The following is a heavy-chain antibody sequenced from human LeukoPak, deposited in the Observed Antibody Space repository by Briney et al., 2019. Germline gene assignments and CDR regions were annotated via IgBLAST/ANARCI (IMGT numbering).Heavy chain of an antibody. D-gene: IGHD5-24*01. CDR2: TYYRSKWYY. Sequence: SQTLSLTCVISGDSVFGSNGAWNWIRQSPSRGLEWLGRTYYRSKWYYAYAVSVKSRITINPDTSKNQFSLQLNSVTPEDTGVYYCGRGDVAFDYWGQGTLVTVSS. J-gene: IGHJ4*02. V-gene: IGHV6-1*01. CDR3: GRGDVAFDY. CDR1: GDSVFGSNGA.